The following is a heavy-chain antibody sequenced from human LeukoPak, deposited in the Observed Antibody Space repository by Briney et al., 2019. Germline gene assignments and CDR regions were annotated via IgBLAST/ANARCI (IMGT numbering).Heavy chain of an antibody. CDR3: ATSREVAGSHAFDI. CDR1: GGTFSSYA. Sequence: ASVKVSCKASGGTFSSYAISWVRQAPGQGLEWMGGIIPIFGTANYAQKFQGRVTITADESTSTAYMELSSLRSEDTAVYYCATSREVAGSHAFDIWGQGTVVTVSS. CDR2: IIPIFGTA. D-gene: IGHD6-19*01. V-gene: IGHV1-69*01. J-gene: IGHJ3*02.